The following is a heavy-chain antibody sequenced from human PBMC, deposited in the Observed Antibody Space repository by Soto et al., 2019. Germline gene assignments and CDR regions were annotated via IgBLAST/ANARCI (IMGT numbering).Heavy chain of an antibody. CDR1: GFTFSGYG. V-gene: IGHV3-13*01. CDR2: IGTSGHA. D-gene: IGHD3-10*01. J-gene: IGHJ3*02. Sequence: GGSLRLSCAASGFTFSGYGMHWVRQAAGESLEWVSVIGTSGHAFYADSVKGRFTITREDATNSVYLQMKSLRDGDTAVYYCASGGGCGEQYSDSFDILRQAAMETVSS. CDR3: ASGGGCGEQYSDSFDI.